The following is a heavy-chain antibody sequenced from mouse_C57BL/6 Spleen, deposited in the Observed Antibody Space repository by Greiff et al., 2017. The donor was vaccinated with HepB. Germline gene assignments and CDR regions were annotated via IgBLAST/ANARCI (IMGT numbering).Heavy chain of an antibody. Sequence: QVQLKQPGAELVKPGASVKMSCKASGYTFTSYWITWVKQRPGQGLEWIGDIYPGSGSTNYNEKFKSKATLTVDTSSSTAYMQLSSLTSEDSAVYYCARWGLRQGDAMDYWGQGTSVTVSS. J-gene: IGHJ4*01. CDR3: ARWGLRQGDAMDY. D-gene: IGHD2-4*01. V-gene: IGHV1-55*01. CDR2: IYPGSGST. CDR1: GYTFTSYW.